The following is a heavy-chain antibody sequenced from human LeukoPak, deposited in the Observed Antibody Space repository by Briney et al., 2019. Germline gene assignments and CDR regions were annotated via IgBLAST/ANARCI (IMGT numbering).Heavy chain of an antibody. Sequence: ASVKVSCKASGYTFTGHYIHWVRQAPGQGLEWMGWINPNSGGTNYAQKFQGRVTMTGDTSIGTAYLEMSMLRSDDTAVYYCARDISPNSGFDPWGQGTLVTVSS. CDR3: ARDISPNSGFDP. D-gene: IGHD3-3*02. J-gene: IGHJ5*02. CDR1: GYTFTGHY. V-gene: IGHV1-2*02. CDR2: INPNSGGT.